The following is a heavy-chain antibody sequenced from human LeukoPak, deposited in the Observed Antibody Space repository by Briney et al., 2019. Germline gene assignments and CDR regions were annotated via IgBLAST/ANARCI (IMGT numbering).Heavy chain of an antibody. J-gene: IGHJ6*02. CDR1: GGSFSGYY. CDR2: INHSGST. Sequence: SETLSLTCAVYGGSFSGYYWSWIRQPPGKGLEWIGEINHSGSTNYNPSLKSRVTISVDTPKNQFSLKLSSVTAADTAVYYCARAADTFGMDVWGQGTTVTVSS. CDR3: ARAADTFGMDV. V-gene: IGHV4-34*01. D-gene: IGHD3-16*01.